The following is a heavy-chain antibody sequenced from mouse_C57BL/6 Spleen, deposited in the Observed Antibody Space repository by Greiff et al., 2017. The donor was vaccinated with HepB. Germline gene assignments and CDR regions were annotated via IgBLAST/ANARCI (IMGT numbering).Heavy chain of an antibody. Sequence: VQLVESGPELVKPGASVKISCKASGYAFSSSWMNWVKQRPGKGLEWIGRIYPGDGDTNYNGKFKGKATLTADKSSSTAYMQLSSLTSEDSAVYCCASCYYGSSWGFAYWGQGTLVTVSA. D-gene: IGHD1-1*01. V-gene: IGHV1-82*01. J-gene: IGHJ3*01. CDR3: ASCYYGSSWGFAY. CDR1: GYAFSSSW. CDR2: IYPGDGDT.